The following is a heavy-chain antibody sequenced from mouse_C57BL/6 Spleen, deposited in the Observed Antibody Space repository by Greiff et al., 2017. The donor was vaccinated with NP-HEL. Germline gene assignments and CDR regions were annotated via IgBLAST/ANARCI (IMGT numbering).Heavy chain of an antibody. CDR3: AKRTTVYAMDY. CDR1: GFTFSDYG. Sequence: EVQGVESGGGLVKPGGSLKLSCAASGFTFSDYGMHWVRQAPEKGLEWVAYISSGSSTIYYADTVKGRFTISRDNAKNTLCLQMTSLRSEDTAMYYCAKRTTVYAMDYWGQGTSVTVSS. CDR2: ISSGSSTI. V-gene: IGHV5-17*01. D-gene: IGHD1-1*01. J-gene: IGHJ4*01.